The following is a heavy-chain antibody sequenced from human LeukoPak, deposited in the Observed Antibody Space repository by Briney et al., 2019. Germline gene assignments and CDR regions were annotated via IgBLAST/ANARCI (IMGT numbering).Heavy chain of an antibody. CDR3: ARDSGSSSLNWFDP. CDR1: GFTFSGYS. Sequence: GGSLRLSCADSGFTFSGYSMNWVRPAPGKGLECVSSISSSSSYIYYADAVKSRFTISRDNAKNSLYLQMNSLRAEDTAVYYCARDSGSSSLNWFDPWGQGTLVTVSS. D-gene: IGHD3-10*01. J-gene: IGHJ5*02. V-gene: IGHV3-21*01. CDR2: ISSSSSYI.